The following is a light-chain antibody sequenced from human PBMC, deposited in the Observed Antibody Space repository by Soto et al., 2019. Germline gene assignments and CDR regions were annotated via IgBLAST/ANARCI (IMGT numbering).Light chain of an antibody. CDR2: AAS. V-gene: IGKV1-39*01. J-gene: IGKJ1*01. CDR3: QQSYSTSWT. CDR1: QSISSW. Sequence: DIQMTQSPSTLSASLGDRVTITCRASQSISSWLVWYQQKPGKAPKLLIYAASSLQSGVPSRFSGSGSGTDFTLTISSLQNEDFATYYCQQSYSTSWTFGQGTKVDI.